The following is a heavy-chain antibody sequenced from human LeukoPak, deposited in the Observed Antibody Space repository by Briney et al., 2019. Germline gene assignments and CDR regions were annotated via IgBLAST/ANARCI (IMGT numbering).Heavy chain of an antibody. J-gene: IGHJ5*02. D-gene: IGHD1-1*01. CDR3: VRVPQRVPHNWFDP. CDR2: MNPHSASV. CDR1: GYTFTSND. Sequence: ASVKVSCKASGYTFTSNDINWVRQPTGQGLEWMGWMNPHSASVGYAQKFQGRVIMTWDTSISTAYMELSSLTSDDTAVYYCVRVPQRVPHNWFDPWGQGTLVTVSS. V-gene: IGHV1-8*01.